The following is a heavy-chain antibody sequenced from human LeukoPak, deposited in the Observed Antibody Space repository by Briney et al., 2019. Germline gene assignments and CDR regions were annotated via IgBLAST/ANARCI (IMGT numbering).Heavy chain of an antibody. CDR2: ICSGGST. CDR1: GFTVSSNY. Sequence: GGSLRLSCAASGFTVSSNYMSWVRQAPGKGLEWVSVICSGGSTYYADSVKGRFTISRDNSKNTLYLQMNSLRAEDTAVYYCARALAYCGGDCYSVGSFDYWGQGTLVTVSS. CDR3: ARALAYCGGDCYSVGSFDY. J-gene: IGHJ4*02. V-gene: IGHV3-66*01. D-gene: IGHD2-21*02.